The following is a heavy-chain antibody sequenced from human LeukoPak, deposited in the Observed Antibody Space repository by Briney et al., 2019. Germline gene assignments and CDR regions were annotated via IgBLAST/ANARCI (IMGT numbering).Heavy chain of an antibody. CDR2: ISTSSTYI. J-gene: IGHJ4*02. Sequence: GSLRLSCAASGFTFSTYSMNWVRQAPGKGLEWVSSISTSSTYIYYADSVKGRFTISRDNAKNSLYLQMNSLRAEDTAVYYCAASAPRDYWGQGTLVTVSS. CDR3: AASAPRDY. V-gene: IGHV3-21*01. CDR1: GFTFSTYS.